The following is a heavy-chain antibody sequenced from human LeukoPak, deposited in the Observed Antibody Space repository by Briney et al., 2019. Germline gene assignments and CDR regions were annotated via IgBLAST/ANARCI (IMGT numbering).Heavy chain of an antibody. Sequence: SETLSLTCTVSGGSISSYFWSWIRQPPGKGLECIGDINHSGVTYYNPSLESQVTISLDTSKNQFSLTQRSVTAADTAVYYCARSHYYDTSNYLVAFDIWGQGTKVPVSS. CDR3: ARSHYYDTSNYLVAFDI. J-gene: IGHJ3*02. CDR1: GGSISSYF. CDR2: INHSGVT. V-gene: IGHV4-34*01. D-gene: IGHD3-22*01.